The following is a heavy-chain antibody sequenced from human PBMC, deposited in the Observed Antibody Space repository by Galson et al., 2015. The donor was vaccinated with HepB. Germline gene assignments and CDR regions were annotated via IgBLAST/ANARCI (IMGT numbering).Heavy chain of an antibody. Sequence: SLRLSCAVSGFIFSDYYVSWIRQTPGKGLEWISSISNDGKTVKYADSVKGRFTISRDNARKSLTLQMNSLRVEDTAIYYCAKTAGWFDPWSQGTLVTVSS. CDR2: ISNDGKTV. CDR3: AKTAGWFDP. J-gene: IGHJ5*02. CDR1: GFIFSDYY. D-gene: IGHD1-14*01. V-gene: IGHV3-11*01.